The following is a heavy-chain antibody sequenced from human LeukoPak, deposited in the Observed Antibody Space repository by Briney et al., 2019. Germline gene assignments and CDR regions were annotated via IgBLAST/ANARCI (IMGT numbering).Heavy chain of an antibody. Sequence: QSGGSLRLSCAASGFTFSSYWMSWARQAPGKGLEWVSAISGSGGSTYYADPVKGRFTISRDNSKNTLYLQMNSLRAEDTAVYYCAKGGNDFWSGYPYFDYWGQGTLVTVSS. D-gene: IGHD3-3*01. CDR3: AKGGNDFWSGYPYFDY. CDR1: GFTFSSYW. V-gene: IGHV3-23*01. CDR2: ISGSGGST. J-gene: IGHJ4*02.